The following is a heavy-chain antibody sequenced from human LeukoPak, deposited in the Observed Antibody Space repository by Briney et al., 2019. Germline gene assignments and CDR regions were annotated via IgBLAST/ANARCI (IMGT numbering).Heavy chain of an antibody. CDR2: ISGSGGST. Sequence: GGSLSLSCAASGFTFSSYAMSWVRQAPGKGLEWVSAISGSGGSTYYADSLKGRFTISRDNAKSSLYLQMNSLRAEDTAVYYCARGGFNMVRGVIIPSNSYYYYMDIWGKGTTVTVSS. V-gene: IGHV3-23*01. CDR1: GFTFSSYA. J-gene: IGHJ6*03. D-gene: IGHD3-10*01. CDR3: ARGGFNMVRGVIIPSNSYYYYMDI.